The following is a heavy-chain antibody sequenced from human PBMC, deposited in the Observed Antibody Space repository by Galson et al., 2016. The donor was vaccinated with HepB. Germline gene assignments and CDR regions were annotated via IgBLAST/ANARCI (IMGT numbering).Heavy chain of an antibody. CDR1: GFTFTSYS. J-gene: IGHJ6*02. Sequence: SLRLSCAASGFTFTSYSMNWVRQAPGKGLEWVSSISSSSDYIYYSDSVKGRVTISRGNARNSLYLQMDSLRAADTAVYFCSRGGGMYYSMAIWGQGTAVTV. CDR2: ISSSSDYI. D-gene: IGHD3-16*01. V-gene: IGHV3-21*01. CDR3: SRGGGMYYSMAI.